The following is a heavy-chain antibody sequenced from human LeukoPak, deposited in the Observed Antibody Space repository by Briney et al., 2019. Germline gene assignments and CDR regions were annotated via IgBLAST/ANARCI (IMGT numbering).Heavy chain of an antibody. CDR3: ARYGSYYPYYFDY. J-gene: IGHJ4*02. CDR1: GFTFSNYW. CDR2: INTDESST. V-gene: IGHV3-74*01. D-gene: IGHD1-26*01. Sequence: PGGSLRLSCAASGFTFSNYWMHWVRQAPGKGLVWVSRINTDESSTYYADSVKGRFTISRHNSKNTLYLQMNSLRAEDTAVYYCARYGSYYPYYFDYWGQGTLVTVSS.